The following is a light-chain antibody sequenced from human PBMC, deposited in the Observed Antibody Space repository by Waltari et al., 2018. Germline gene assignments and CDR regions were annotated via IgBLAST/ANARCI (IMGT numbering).Light chain of an antibody. J-gene: IGLJ1*01. V-gene: IGLV2-14*03. Sequence: QSALTQPASVSGSPGQSITISCTGTSSDVGGYNYVSWYQQHPGKVPKRMIYDVSNRPSGVSNRFSGSKAGNTASLTISGLQAEDEADYYCSSYTSSSTLVFGTGTKVTVL. CDR3: SSYTSSSTLV. CDR2: DVS. CDR1: SSDVGGYNY.